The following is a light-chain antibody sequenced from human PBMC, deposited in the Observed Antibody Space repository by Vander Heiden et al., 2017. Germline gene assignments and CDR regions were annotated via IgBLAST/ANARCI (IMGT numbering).Light chain of an antibody. CDR3: QHLNSDPVLS. Sequence: DIQLTQSPSFLSASVGDRVTITCRASQGISSYLAWYQQKPGKAPKLLIYAASTLQSGVPSRFSGSGSGTEFTLTISSLQPEDFATYYCQHLNSDPVLSFGGGTKVEIK. V-gene: IGKV1-9*01. CDR1: QGISSY. J-gene: IGKJ4*01. CDR2: AAS.